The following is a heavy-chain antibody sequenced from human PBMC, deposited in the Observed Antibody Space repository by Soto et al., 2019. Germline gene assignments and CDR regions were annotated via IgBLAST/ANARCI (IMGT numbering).Heavy chain of an antibody. D-gene: IGHD1-1*01. V-gene: IGHV3-30*18. Sequence: GGSLRLSCAASGFTFSSYGMHWVRQAPGKGLEWVAVISYDGSNKYYADSVKGRFTISRDNSKNTLYLQMNSLRAEDTAVYYCAKGPRYGHNFDYWGQGTLVTVSS. CDR3: AKGPRYGHNFDY. CDR2: ISYDGSNK. CDR1: GFTFSSYG. J-gene: IGHJ4*02.